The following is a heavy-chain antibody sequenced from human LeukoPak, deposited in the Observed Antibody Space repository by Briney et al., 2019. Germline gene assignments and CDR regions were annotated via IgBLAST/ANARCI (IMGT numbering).Heavy chain of an antibody. CDR3: ARSQNYYGSGDY. CDR1: GDSVSNGNYY. D-gene: IGHD3-10*01. Sequence: PSETLFLTCTVPGDSVSNGNYYWSWLRQPPGKALEWIGYIYYTGKTYYNPSLEGRVTILVDTSRNHFSVKLSSVTAADTAVYYCARSQNYYGSGDYWSQGTLVTVSS. V-gene: IGHV4-61*03. J-gene: IGHJ4*02. CDR2: IYYTGKT.